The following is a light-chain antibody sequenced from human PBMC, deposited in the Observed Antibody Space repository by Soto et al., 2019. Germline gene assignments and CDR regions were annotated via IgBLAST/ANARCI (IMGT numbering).Light chain of an antibody. CDR3: CSYAGSYTWL. Sequence: QSALTQTRSVSGSPGQSVTSSCTGTSSDVGDYNYVSWYQQHPGKAPKLLIYAVNMRPSGVPDRFSGSQSGNTASLTSSGLQAEDESDYSCCSYAGSYTWLFGGGTKLTVL. J-gene: IGLJ3*02. V-gene: IGLV2-11*01. CDR1: SSDVGDYNY. CDR2: AVN.